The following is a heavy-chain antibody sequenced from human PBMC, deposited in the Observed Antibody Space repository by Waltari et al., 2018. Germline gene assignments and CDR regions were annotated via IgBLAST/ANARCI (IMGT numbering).Heavy chain of an antibody. J-gene: IGHJ6*02. Sequence: EVQLVESGGGLVQPGGSLRLSCAASGFTFSSYWMSWVRQAPGKGLEWVANIKQDGREKYYVDSVKGRFTISRDNAKNSLYLQMNSLRAEDTAVYYCARGLTVYYYYYGMDVWGQGTTVTVSS. D-gene: IGHD7-27*01. CDR2: IKQDGREK. CDR1: GFTFSSYW. V-gene: IGHV3-7*01. CDR3: ARGLTVYYYYYGMDV.